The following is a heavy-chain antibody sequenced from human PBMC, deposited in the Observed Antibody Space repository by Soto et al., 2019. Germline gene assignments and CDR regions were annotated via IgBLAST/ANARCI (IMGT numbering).Heavy chain of an antibody. V-gene: IGHV1-69*02. J-gene: IGHJ4*02. CDR3: ARGSGSYSVDY. CDR1: GGTFSSYT. D-gene: IGHD1-26*01. CDR2: IIPILGIA. Sequence: QVQLVQSGAEVKKPGSSVKVSCKASGGTFSSYTISWVRQAPGQGLEWMGRIIPILGIANYAQKFQGRVTMTADKSTSTAYMELSSLRSEDTAVYYCARGSGSYSVDYWGQGTLVTVSS.